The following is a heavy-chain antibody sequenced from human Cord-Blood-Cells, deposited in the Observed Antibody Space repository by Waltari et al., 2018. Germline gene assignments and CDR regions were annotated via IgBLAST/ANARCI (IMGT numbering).Heavy chain of an antibody. V-gene: IGHV4-30-4*01. CDR2: IYYSGST. CDR1: GGPISSGDYY. J-gene: IGHJ6*02. D-gene: IGHD2-2*02. Sequence: GQLQESCPGLVKPSQTLSRTCTFSGGPISSGDYYWRWIRQPPGKGLDGIGYIYYSGSTYYNPSLKSRITISVDTSKNQFSLKLSSVTAADTAVYYCARDLGGVVPAAIRGNYYYGMDVWGQGTTVTVSS. CDR3: ARDLGGVVPAAIRGNYYYGMDV.